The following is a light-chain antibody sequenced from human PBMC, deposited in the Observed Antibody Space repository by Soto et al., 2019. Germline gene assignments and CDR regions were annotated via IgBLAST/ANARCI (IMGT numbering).Light chain of an antibody. CDR2: GTS. V-gene: IGKV3-20*01. CDR1: QSVPRSY. Sequence: EIVLTQSPGTLSLSTGERATLSCRASQSVPRSYLAWYQQKPGQAPRLLIYGTSSRATGIPDRFSGSGSGTDFTLTISRLEPEDFAVFYCQQYGSSITFGQGTRWRL. J-gene: IGKJ5*01. CDR3: QQYGSSIT.